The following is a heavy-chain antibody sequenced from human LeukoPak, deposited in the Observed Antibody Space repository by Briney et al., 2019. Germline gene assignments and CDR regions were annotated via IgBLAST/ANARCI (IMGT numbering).Heavy chain of an antibody. J-gene: IGHJ3*02. Sequence: GGSLRLSCAASGFTVSSNYMSWVRQAPGKGLEWVSVIYSGGNTYYADSVKGRFTISRDNSKNTLYLQMNSLRAEDTAVYYCARAWWRGITIFPWGAFDIWGQGTMVTVSS. V-gene: IGHV3-53*05. CDR3: ARAWWRGITIFPWGAFDI. D-gene: IGHD3-9*01. CDR2: IYSGGNT. CDR1: GFTVSSNY.